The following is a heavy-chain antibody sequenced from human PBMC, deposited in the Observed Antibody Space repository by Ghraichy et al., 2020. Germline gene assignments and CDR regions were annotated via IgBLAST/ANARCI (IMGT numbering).Heavy chain of an antibody. CDR1: GGSISSSSYY. J-gene: IGHJ6*03. CDR3: VRHNDNWNDFHFHYYMDV. V-gene: IGHV4-39*01. CDR2: IYYSGRT. Sequence: SETLSLTCTVSGGSISSSSYYWGWIRQPPGKGLEWIGSIYYSGRTHYNPSLKSRVTISIDTSKNQFSLKLSSVTAADTDVYYCVRHNDNWNDFHFHYYMDVWGKGTTVTVSS. D-gene: IGHD1-1*01.